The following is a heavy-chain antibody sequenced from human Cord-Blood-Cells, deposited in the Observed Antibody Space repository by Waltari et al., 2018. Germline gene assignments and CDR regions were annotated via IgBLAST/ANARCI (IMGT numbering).Heavy chain of an antibody. CDR2: IYYSGST. CDR1: GGSISSGGYY. J-gene: IGHJ4*02. Sequence: QVQLQESGPGLVKPSQTLSLTCTVSGGSISSGGYYWSWIPQHPAKGLEWIGYIYYSGSTYYNPSLKSRVTISVDTSKNQFSLKLSSVTAADTAVYYCARTHLPLRLHLGELSFDYWGQGTLVTVSS. CDR3: ARTHLPLRLHLGELSFDY. D-gene: IGHD3-16*02. V-gene: IGHV4-31*03.